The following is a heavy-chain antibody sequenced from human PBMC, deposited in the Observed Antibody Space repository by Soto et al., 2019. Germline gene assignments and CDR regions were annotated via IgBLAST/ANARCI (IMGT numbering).Heavy chain of an antibody. CDR2: IDTSGTST. CDR3: ARDSWYFDV. Sequence: PGGSLRLSCGASGVTFTNFWMHWVRQVPGKGLVWVSRIDTSGTSTSYADSVKGRFTISRDNAKSTVTLQMNSLRAEDTGVYYCARDSWYFDVWSQGSLVTVSS. CDR1: GVTFTNFW. D-gene: IGHD6-13*01. J-gene: IGHJ4*02. V-gene: IGHV3-74*01.